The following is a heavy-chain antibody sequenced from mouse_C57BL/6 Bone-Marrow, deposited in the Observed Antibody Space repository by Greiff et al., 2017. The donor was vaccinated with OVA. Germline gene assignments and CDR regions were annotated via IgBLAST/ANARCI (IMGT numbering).Heavy chain of an antibody. V-gene: IGHV1-7*01. CDR2: INPSSGYT. Sequence: VQLQQSGAELAKPGASVKLSCKASGYTFTSYWMHWVKQRPGQGLEWIGYINPSSGYTKYNQKFKDKATLTADKSSSTAYMQLSSLTYEDSAVYYCASNWDVKGWYFDVWGTGTTVTVSS. CDR1: GYTFTSYW. J-gene: IGHJ1*03. CDR3: ASNWDVKGWYFDV. D-gene: IGHD4-1*02.